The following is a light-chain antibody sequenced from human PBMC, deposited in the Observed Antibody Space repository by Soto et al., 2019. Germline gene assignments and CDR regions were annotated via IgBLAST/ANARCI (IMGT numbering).Light chain of an antibody. CDR3: SSFTSRFTFV. Sequence: SALAQTASVSGSPGQSIAISCTGTRSDVGAYNYVSWYQQHPGKAPKLMISEVTNRPSGVSDRFSGSKSGNTASLTISGLQAEDEADYYCSSFTSRFTFVFGTGTKVTVL. V-gene: IGLV2-14*01. CDR2: EVT. J-gene: IGLJ1*01. CDR1: RSDVGAYNY.